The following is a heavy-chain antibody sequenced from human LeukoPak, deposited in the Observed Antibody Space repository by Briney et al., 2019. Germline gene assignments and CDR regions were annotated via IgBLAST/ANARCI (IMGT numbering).Heavy chain of an antibody. V-gene: IGHV4-59*01. Sequence: SETLSLTCTVSGCSISSYYWSWMRQPPGQGLEWIGYIYYSARSGSTNYNPSLRSRVTISADTSKNQFSLKLTSVTAADTAVYYCAGGGDGYQTRFDYWGQGTLLTVSS. CDR1: GCSISSYY. J-gene: IGHJ4*02. CDR2: IYYSARSGST. D-gene: IGHD5-24*01. CDR3: AGGGDGYQTRFDY.